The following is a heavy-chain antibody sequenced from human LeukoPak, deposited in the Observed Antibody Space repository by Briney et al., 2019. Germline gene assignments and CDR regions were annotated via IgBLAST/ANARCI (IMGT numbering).Heavy chain of an antibody. J-gene: IGHJ4*02. D-gene: IGHD3-22*01. V-gene: IGHV4-59*01. CDR3: AGGGDSGGYYYPMFDY. Sequence: SETLSLTCTVSGGSISNYYWSWIRQPPGKGLEWFGYIYYTGSTNYNPSLKSRVTISVDTSKNQFSLKLSSVTAADTAVYYCAGGGDSGGYYYPMFDYWGQGTLVTVSS. CDR2: IYYTGST. CDR1: GGSISNYY.